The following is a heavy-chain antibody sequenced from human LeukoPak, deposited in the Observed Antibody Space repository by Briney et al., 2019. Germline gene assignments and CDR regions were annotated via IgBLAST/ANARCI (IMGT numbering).Heavy chain of an antibody. J-gene: IGHJ4*02. Sequence: GGSLRLSCAASGFTFSSYGMHWVRQAPGKGLEWVAVISYDGSNKYYADSVKGRFTISRDNSKNTLYLQMNSLRAEDTAVYYCAKDRGYSYGPLDYWGQGTLVTVCS. CDR2: ISYDGSNK. CDR1: GFTFSSYG. CDR3: AKDRGYSYGPLDY. D-gene: IGHD5-18*01. V-gene: IGHV3-30*18.